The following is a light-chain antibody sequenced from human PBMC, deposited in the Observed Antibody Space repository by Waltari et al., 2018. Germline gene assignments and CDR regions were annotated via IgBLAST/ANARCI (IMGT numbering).Light chain of an antibody. CDR3: QQSYSTPRT. V-gene: IGKV1-39*01. CDR1: QSISSY. CDR2: AAS. J-gene: IGKJ2*01. Sequence: DIQMTQSPSSLSVSVGDRVTITCRAGQSISSYLNWYQQKPGKAPKLLIYAASSLQSGVPSRFSGSGSGTDFTLTISSLQPEDFATYYCQQSYSTPRTFGQGTKLEIK.